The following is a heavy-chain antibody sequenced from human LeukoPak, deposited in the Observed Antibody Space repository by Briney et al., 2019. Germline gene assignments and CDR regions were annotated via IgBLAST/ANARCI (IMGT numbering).Heavy chain of an antibody. CDR1: GFTFSSYA. V-gene: IGHV3-23*01. CDR3: AKDVSRQLDAFDI. J-gene: IGHJ3*02. Sequence: PGGSLRLSCAASGFTFSSYAMSWVRLAPGKGLEWVSAISGSGGSTYYADSVKGRFTISRDNSKNTLYLQMNSLRAEDTAVYYCAKDVSRQLDAFDIWGQGTMVTVSS. D-gene: IGHD6-13*01. CDR2: ISGSGGST.